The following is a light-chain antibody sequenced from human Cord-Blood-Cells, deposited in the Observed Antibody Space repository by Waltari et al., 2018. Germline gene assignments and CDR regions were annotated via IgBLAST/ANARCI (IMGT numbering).Light chain of an antibody. V-gene: IGLV2-11*01. CDR3: CSYAGSYHV. J-gene: IGLJ1*01. CDR2: DVS. CDR1: SSDVGGYNY. Sequence: QSALTQPRSVSGSPGQSVTISCTGTSSDVGGYNYVSWYQQHPGKAPKLMIYDVSKRPSGVPDRFSGSTSGHPASLTISGLQAEDDAYYYCCSYAGSYHVFGTGTKVTVL.